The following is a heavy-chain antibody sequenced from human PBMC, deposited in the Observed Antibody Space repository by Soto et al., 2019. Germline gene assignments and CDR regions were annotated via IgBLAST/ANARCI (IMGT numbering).Heavy chain of an antibody. Sequence: GGSLRLSCAASEFTFSNYAMSWVRQAPGKGLEWVSSISDNGGTTYYADSVKGRFTISRDNSKNTLYLQMNSLRAGDTAVYYCAKDPQQLIAYFDYWGQGTQVTVSS. J-gene: IGHJ4*02. CDR3: AKDPQQLIAYFDY. D-gene: IGHD6-13*01. V-gene: IGHV3-23*01. CDR2: ISDNGGTT. CDR1: EFTFSNYA.